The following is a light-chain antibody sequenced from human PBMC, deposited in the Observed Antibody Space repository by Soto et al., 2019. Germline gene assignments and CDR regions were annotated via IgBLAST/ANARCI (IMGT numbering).Light chain of an antibody. Sequence: QSVLTQPPSASGTPGQGVTISCSGSSSDIGSNTVNWYQQLGKAPKLIIYEVNKRPSGVPDRFSGSKSGNTASLTVSGLQAEDEADYYCSSYAGSNTFLFGGGTTVTVL. J-gene: IGLJ3*02. V-gene: IGLV2-8*01. CDR2: EVN. CDR3: SSYAGSNTFL. CDR1: SSDIGSNT.